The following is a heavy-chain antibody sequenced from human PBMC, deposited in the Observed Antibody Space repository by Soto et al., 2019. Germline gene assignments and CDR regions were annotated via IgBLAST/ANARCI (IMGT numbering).Heavy chain of an antibody. CDR2: ISGSGGST. D-gene: IGHD3-9*01. CDR1: GFTFSSYA. V-gene: IGHV3-23*01. J-gene: IGHJ4*02. CDR3: ANLPLPYYDILTGYSGIFDY. Sequence: LRLSCAASGFTFSSYAMSWVRQAPGKGLEWVSAISGSGGSTYYADSVKGRFTISRDNSKNTLYLQMNSLRAEDTAVYYCANLPLPYYDILTGYSGIFDYWGQGTLVTVSS.